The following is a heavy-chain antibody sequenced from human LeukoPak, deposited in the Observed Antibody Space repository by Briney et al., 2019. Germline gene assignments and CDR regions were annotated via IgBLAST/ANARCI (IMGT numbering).Heavy chain of an antibody. CDR1: GFTFTTYS. Sequence: KPGGSLRLSCEASGFTFTTYSMTWVRQAAGRGLEWVSIISSGSSAIFSADALKGRFTISRDDAKNLLYLDMNSLRAEDTAVYYCARGHTAVTRHFDFWGQGTLVTVSS. CDR3: ARGHTAVTRHFDF. J-gene: IGHJ4*02. D-gene: IGHD4-17*01. V-gene: IGHV3-21*01. CDR2: ISSGSSAI.